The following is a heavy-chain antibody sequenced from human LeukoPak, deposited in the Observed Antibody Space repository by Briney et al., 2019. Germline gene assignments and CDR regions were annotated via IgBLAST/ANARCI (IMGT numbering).Heavy chain of an antibody. CDR3: AKDLHGAMVRGALPLDY. CDR2: IYSGGST. V-gene: IGHV3-53*01. CDR1: GFTVSSNY. J-gene: IGHJ4*02. D-gene: IGHD3-10*01. Sequence: SGGSLRLSCAASGFTVSSNYMSWVRQAPGKGLEWVSVIYSGGSTYYADSVKGRFTISRDNSKNTLYLQMNSLRAEDTAVYYCAKDLHGAMVRGALPLDYWGQGTLVTVSS.